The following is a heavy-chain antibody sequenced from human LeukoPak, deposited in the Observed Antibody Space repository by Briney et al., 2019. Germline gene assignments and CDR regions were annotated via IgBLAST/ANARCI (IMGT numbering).Heavy chain of an antibody. J-gene: IGHJ4*02. CDR3: ARGGTTFEH. CDR2: IKYDGSEK. Sequence: GGSLRLSCAASGFTFSVSWMSWVRQAPGKGLEGVANIKYDGSEKYYVDSVKGRFTISRDNAKNSLYLQMNSLRAEDTAVYYCARGGTTFEHWGQGTLVTVSS. V-gene: IGHV3-7*01. CDR1: GFTFSVSW. D-gene: IGHD1-1*01.